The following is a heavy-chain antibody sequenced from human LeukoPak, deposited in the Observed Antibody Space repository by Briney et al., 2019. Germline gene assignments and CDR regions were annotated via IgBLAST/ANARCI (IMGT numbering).Heavy chain of an antibody. V-gene: IGHV4-59*08. J-gene: IGHJ4*02. CDR3: ARLDHY. D-gene: IGHD2-2*03. Sequence: PSETLSLTCTVSGGSISSYYWSWIRQPPGRGLEWIGYIYYSGSTNYSPSLKSRVTISVDTSKNQFSLKLSSVTAADTAVYYCARLDHYWGQGTLVTVSS. CDR1: GGSISSYY. CDR2: IYYSGST.